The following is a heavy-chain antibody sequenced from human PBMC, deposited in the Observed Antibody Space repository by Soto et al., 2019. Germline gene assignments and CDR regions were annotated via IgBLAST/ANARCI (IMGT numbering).Heavy chain of an antibody. CDR3: AKNGLGYSGEAG. V-gene: IGHV3-23*01. CDR2: ISGSGDNP. Sequence: EVHLLESGGGFVQPGVSQRLSCAASGFTFSNSVMSWVRQAPGRGLEWVSTISGSGDNPYYADSVKGRFTISRDNSRNTLYLQMNSLRAEDTAVYYCAKNGLGYSGEAGWGQGTLVTVSS. CDR1: GFTFSNSV. J-gene: IGHJ4*02. D-gene: IGHD2-15*01.